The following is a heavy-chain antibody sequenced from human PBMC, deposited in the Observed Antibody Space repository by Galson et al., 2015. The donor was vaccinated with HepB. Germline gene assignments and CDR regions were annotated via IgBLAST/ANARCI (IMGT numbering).Heavy chain of an antibody. J-gene: IGHJ3*02. CDR3: VTCYDSSGYSFDAFDI. D-gene: IGHD3-22*01. CDR1: GFTFSSYA. Sequence: SLRLSCAASGFTFSSYAMSWVRQAPGKGLEWVSAISGSGGSTYYADSVKGRFTISRDNSKNTLYLQMNSLRAEDTAVYYCVTCYDSSGYSFDAFDIWGQGTMVTVSS. V-gene: IGHV3-23*01. CDR2: ISGSGGST.